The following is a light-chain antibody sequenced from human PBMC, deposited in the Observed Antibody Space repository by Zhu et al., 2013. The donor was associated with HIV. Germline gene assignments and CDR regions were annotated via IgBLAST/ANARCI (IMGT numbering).Light chain of an antibody. Sequence: EVVLTQSPVTLSLSPGERLTLSCRASQTIGNSLVWYQQKPGQAPRLLVYDASIRATDIPARFSGSGSGADFSLTINSLESEDFAVYYCQQRSHWPPWTFGQGTKVEIK. CDR3: QQRSHWPPWT. CDR2: DAS. CDR1: QTIGNS. V-gene: IGKV3-11*01. J-gene: IGKJ1*01.